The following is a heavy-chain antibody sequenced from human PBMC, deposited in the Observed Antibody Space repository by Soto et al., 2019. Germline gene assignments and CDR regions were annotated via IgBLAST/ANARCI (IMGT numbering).Heavy chain of an antibody. V-gene: IGHV3-30*18. J-gene: IGHJ4*02. CDR2: ISYDGSNK. CDR3: AKDAGIQPYYFDY. D-gene: IGHD5-18*01. CDR1: GFTFSSYG. Sequence: HVQLVESGGGVVQPGRSLRLSCAASGFTFSSYGMHWVRQAPGKGLEWVAVISYDGSNKYYADSVKGRFTISRDNSKNTLYLQMNSLRAEDTAVYYCAKDAGIQPYYFDYWGQGTLVTVSS.